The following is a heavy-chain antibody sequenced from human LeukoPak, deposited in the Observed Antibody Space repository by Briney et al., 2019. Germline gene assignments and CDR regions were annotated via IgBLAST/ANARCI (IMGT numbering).Heavy chain of an antibody. CDR3: TRVGTSGYTADY. V-gene: IGHV3-48*04. CDR2: ISSTSRNI. CDR1: GFDFSLYS. J-gene: IGHJ4*02. D-gene: IGHD3-22*01. Sequence: GGSLRLSCAASGFDFSLYSINWVRQAPGKGLEWISYISSTSRNIYFADSVKGRFTISRDNAQNSVSLQMNSLRAEDTAVYFCTRVGTSGYTADYWGQGTRVTVSS.